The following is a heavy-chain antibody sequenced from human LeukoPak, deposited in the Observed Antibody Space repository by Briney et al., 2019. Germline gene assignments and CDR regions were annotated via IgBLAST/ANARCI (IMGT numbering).Heavy chain of an antibody. CDR1: GLTFTNVW. D-gene: IGHD3-10*01. CDR2: IKGKTDGGTT. CDR3: TASLWFGERIFDY. V-gene: IGHV3-15*01. J-gene: IGHJ4*02. Sequence: GGSLRLSCAASGLTFTNVWMSWVRQAPGKGLEWVGRIKGKTDGGTTDYAAPVKGRFTISRDDSKNTLYLQMNSLETEDTAVYYCTASLWFGERIFDYWGQGTLVTVSS.